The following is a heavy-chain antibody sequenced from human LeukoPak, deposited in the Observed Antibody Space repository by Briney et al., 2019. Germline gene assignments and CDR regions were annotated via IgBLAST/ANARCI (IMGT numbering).Heavy chain of an antibody. D-gene: IGHD6-13*01. CDR1: GLTFSSYS. V-gene: IGHV3-21*01. Sequence: GGSLRLSCAASGLTFSSYSMNWVRQAPGKGLEWVSSISSSSSYIYYADSVKGRFTISRDNAKNSLYLQMNSLRAEDTAVYYCARDRGQQLRTTFDYWGQGTLVTVSS. CDR2: ISSSSSYI. J-gene: IGHJ4*02. CDR3: ARDRGQQLRTTFDY.